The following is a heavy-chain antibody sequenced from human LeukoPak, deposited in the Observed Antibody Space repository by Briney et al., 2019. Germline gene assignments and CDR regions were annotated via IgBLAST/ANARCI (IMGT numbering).Heavy chain of an antibody. J-gene: IGHJ4*02. CDR3: ARARGGDDILTLDY. CDR1: GGTFSSYA. CDR2: IIPIFGTA. Sequence: SVKVPCKASGGTFSSYAISWVRQAPGQGLEWMGGIIPIFGTANYAQKFQGRVTITADKSTSTAYMELSSLRSEDTAVYYCARARGGDDILTLDYWGQGTLVTVSS. V-gene: IGHV1-69*06. D-gene: IGHD3-9*01.